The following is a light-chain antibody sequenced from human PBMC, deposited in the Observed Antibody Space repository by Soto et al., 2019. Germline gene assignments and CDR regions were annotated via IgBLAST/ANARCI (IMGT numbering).Light chain of an antibody. CDR2: EVN. CDR3: FSYTSSSTYV. Sequence: QSALTQPASVSGSPGQSITVPCTGTNNDIGGYNYVSWYQQHPGKVPKLILYEVNIRPSGISDRFSGSKSGNTASLTISGLQADDEADYYCFSYTSSSTYVFGIGTKLTVL. J-gene: IGLJ1*01. CDR1: NNDIGGYNY. V-gene: IGLV2-14*03.